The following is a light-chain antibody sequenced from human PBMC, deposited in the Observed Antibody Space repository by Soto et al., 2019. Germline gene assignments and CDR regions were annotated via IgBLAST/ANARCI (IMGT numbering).Light chain of an antibody. Sequence: QSALTQPASVSGSPGQSITISCTGTSSDVGGYNYVSWYQQHPGKAPKLMIYDVSNRPSGVSNRFSGSKSGNTASLTISWLHAEDEADYYCSSYTSSSIYVFGTGTKVTVL. CDR1: SSDVGGYNY. J-gene: IGLJ1*01. V-gene: IGLV2-14*01. CDR3: SSYTSSSIYV. CDR2: DVS.